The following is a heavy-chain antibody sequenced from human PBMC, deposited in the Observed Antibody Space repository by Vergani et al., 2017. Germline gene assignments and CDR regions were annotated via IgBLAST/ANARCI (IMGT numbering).Heavy chain of an antibody. CDR3: ARGRIRLGIAGAGTTTGAFDI. D-gene: IGHD6-19*01. Sequence: QVQLQESGPGLVKPSQTLSLTCTVSGGSISSGSYYWSWIRQPAGKGLEWIGRIYTSGSTNYNPSLKSRVTISVDTSKNQFSLKLSSVTAADTAVYYCARGRIRLGIAGAGTTTGAFDIWGQGTMVTVSS. CDR1: GGSISSGSYY. V-gene: IGHV4-61*02. CDR2: IYTSGST. J-gene: IGHJ3*02.